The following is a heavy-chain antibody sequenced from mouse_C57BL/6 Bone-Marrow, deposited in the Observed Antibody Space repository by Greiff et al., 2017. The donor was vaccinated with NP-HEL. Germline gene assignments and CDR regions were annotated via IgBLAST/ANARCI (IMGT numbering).Heavy chain of an antibody. CDR1: GFTFSSYA. V-gene: IGHV5-4*01. J-gene: IGHJ2*01. CDR2: IIDGGSYT. Sequence: EVKVVESGGGLVKPGGSLKLSCAASGFTFSSYAMSWFRRTPAKRLEWVATIIDGGSYTYYPHNVKGRFTISRDNAKNNLSLQMSHLKSEYTAMYDCARDLITTVAYYLDYGGQGTTLTVSA. CDR3: ARDLITTVAYYLDY. D-gene: IGHD1-1*01.